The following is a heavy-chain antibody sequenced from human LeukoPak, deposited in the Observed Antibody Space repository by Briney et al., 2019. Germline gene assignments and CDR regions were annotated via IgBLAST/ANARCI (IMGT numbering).Heavy chain of an antibody. Sequence: PGGSLRLSCGISGITVSSNYMSWVRQAPGKGLEWISVIYRGGDTYYADSVKGRFTISRDTSSNTVFLQLTGLRAEDTAVYYCTREDIKESYTADWGQGTLVTAST. CDR2: IYRGGDT. V-gene: IGHV3-53*01. J-gene: IGHJ4*02. CDR1: GITVSSNY. CDR3: TREDIKESYTAD. D-gene: IGHD2-15*01.